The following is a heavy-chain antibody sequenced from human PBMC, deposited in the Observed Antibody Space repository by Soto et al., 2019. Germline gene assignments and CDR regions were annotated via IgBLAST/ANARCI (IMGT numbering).Heavy chain of an antibody. Sequence: GGSLRLSCAVSGFTFSSYGMHWVRQAPGKGLEWVAVISFDGNNIYYADSVKGRFTISRDTSKNTLYLQMNSLRVEDTAVYYCAKEKDVRGYSFAFEFWGQGTLVTVSS. CDR1: GFTFSSYG. D-gene: IGHD5-18*01. J-gene: IGHJ4*02. V-gene: IGHV3-30*18. CDR3: AKEKDVRGYSFAFEF. CDR2: ISFDGNNI.